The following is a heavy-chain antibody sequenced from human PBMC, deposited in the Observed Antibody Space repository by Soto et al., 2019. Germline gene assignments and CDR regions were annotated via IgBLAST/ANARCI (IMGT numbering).Heavy chain of an antibody. J-gene: IGHJ3*02. CDR1: GGSTSSSNW. CDR2: IYHSGST. V-gene: IGHV4-4*02. D-gene: IGHD6-13*01. CDR3: ARSPSSSWYGGGAFDI. Sequence: QVQLQESGPGLVKPSGTLSLTCTVSGGSTSSSNWWSWVRQPPGKGLEWIGEIYHSGSTNYNPSLQSRVTISVDKAENQFSRKMRSVTAADTAVYYCARSPSSSWYGGGAFDIWGQGTMVTVSS.